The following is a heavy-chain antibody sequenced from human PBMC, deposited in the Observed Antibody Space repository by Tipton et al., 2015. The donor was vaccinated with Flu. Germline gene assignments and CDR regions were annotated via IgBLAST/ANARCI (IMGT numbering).Heavy chain of an antibody. V-gene: IGHV4-34*01. D-gene: IGHD2-15*01. J-gene: IGHJ3*02. CDR2: INHSGST. CDR3: ARGLGVVVAVAFDI. Sequence: TLSLTCAVYGGSFSGYYWSWIRQPPGKGLEWIGEINHSGSTNYNPSLKSRVTISVDTSKNQFSLKLSSVTAADTAVYYFARGLGVVVAVAFDIWGQGTMVTVSS. CDR1: GGSFSGYY.